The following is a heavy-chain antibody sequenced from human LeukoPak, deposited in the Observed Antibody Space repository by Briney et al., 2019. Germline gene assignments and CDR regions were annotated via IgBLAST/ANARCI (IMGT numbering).Heavy chain of an antibody. D-gene: IGHD3-3*01. J-gene: IGHJ4*02. CDR1: LGRLKSDG. CDR2: ISAYNGNT. CDR3: ASGGQYYDFWSGYPY. Sequence: GGSPKVSCKTILGRLKSDGISWVRQAPGQEREWVGWISAYNGNTNYAQKLQGRVTMTTDTSTSTAYMELRSLRSDDTAVYYCASGGQYYDFWSGYPYWGQGTLVTVSS. V-gene: IGHV1-18*01.